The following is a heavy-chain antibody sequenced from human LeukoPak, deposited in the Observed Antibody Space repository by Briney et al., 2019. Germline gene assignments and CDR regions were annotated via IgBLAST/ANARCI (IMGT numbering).Heavy chain of an antibody. D-gene: IGHD3-10*01. J-gene: IGHJ4*02. CDR3: ARGGAYGSGSTTYFDY. CDR1: GGSISSGGYS. Sequence: SQTLSLTCAVSGGSISSGGYSWSWIRQPPGKGLEWIGYIYHSGSTYYNPSLKSRVTISVDRSKNQFSLKLSSVPAADTAVYCGARGGAYGSGSTTYFDYWGQGTLVTVSS. V-gene: IGHV4-30-2*01. CDR2: IYHSGST.